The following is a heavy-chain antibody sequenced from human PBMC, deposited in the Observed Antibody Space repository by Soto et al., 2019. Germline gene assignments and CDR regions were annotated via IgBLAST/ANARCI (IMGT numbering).Heavy chain of an antibody. CDR3: AKDRGIAAGMDV. J-gene: IGHJ6*02. Sequence: EVPLVESGGGLVQPGRSLRLSCAASGFTFDDYAMHWVRQVAGKGLEWVSSISWNSANIAYADSVKGRFTISRDNAKNSLYLQMNSLRAEDTALYYCAKDRGIAAGMDVWGQGTTVTVSS. CDR1: GFTFDDYA. D-gene: IGHD6-25*01. CDR2: ISWNSANI. V-gene: IGHV3-9*01.